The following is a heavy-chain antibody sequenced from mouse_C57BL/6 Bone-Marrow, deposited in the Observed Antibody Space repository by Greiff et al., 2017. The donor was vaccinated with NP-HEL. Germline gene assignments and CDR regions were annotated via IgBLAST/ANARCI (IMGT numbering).Heavy chain of an antibody. CDR1: GYTFTSYG. CDR2: IYPRSGNT. Sequence: VMLVESGAELARPGASVKLSCKASGYTFTSYGISWVKQRTGQGLEWIGEIYPRSGNTYYNEKFKGKATLTADKSSSTAYMELRSLTSEDSAVYFCARGGDYDVSWFAYWGQGTLVTVSA. D-gene: IGHD2-4*01. V-gene: IGHV1-81*01. CDR3: ARGGDYDVSWFAY. J-gene: IGHJ3*01.